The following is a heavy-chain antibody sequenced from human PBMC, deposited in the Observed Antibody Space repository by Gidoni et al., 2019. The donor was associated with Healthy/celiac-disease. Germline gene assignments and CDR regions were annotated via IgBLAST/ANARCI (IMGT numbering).Heavy chain of an antibody. Sequence: QLQLQESGPGLVKPSETLSLTCTVSGGSIRSSSYYWGWIRQPPGTGLEWIGSIYYSGSTYYNPSLKSRVTISVDTSKNQFSLKLSSVTAADTAVYYCARLSRFRDFWSGYPGGTFDIWGQGTMVTVSS. V-gene: IGHV4-39*01. CDR3: ARLSRFRDFWSGYPGGTFDI. CDR2: IYYSGST. J-gene: IGHJ3*02. CDR1: GGSIRSSSYY. D-gene: IGHD3-3*01.